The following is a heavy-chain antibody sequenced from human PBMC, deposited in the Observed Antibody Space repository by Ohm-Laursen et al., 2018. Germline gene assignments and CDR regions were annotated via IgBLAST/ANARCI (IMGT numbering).Heavy chain of an antibody. V-gene: IGHV1-2*02. CDR3: ARDFWSGYYPYGMDV. J-gene: IGHJ6*02. CDR1: GYTFTGYY. D-gene: IGHD3-3*01. Sequence: GASVNVSCKVSGYTFTGYYMHWVRQAPGQGLEWMGWINPNSGGTNYAQKFQGRVTMTRDTSISTAYMELSRLRSDDTAVYYCARDFWSGYYPYGMDVWGQGTTVTVSS. CDR2: INPNSGGT.